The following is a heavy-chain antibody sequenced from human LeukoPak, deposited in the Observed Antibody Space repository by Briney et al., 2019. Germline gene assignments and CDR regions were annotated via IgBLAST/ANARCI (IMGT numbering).Heavy chain of an antibody. CDR1: GRSFSGYY. D-gene: IGHD2/OR15-2a*01. V-gene: IGHV4-59*08. Sequence: ETLSLTCAVYGRSFSGYYWSWIRQPPGKGLEWIAYISDIGSINYNPSLKSRVTISLDTSKNQFSLKLSSVTAADTAVYYCAGHHPRNTVDFWGQGTLVTVSS. CDR2: ISDIGSI. J-gene: IGHJ4*02. CDR3: AGHHPRNTVDF.